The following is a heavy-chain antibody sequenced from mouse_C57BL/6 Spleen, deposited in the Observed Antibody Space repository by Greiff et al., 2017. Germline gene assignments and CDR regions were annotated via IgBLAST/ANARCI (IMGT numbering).Heavy chain of an antibody. CDR1: GYTFTSYW. D-gene: IGHD2-3*01. CDR3: ARWPIYYCYYVGD. V-gene: IGHV1-64*01. J-gene: IGHJ2*01. Sequence: VKLQQPGAELVKPGASVKLSCKASGYTFTSYWMNWVKQRPGQGLEWIGMIHPNSGSTNYNEKFKSKATLTVDTSSSTAYMHLSSLTSADSAVYYVARWPIYYCYYVGDWGQGTTRTVSS. CDR2: IHPNSGST.